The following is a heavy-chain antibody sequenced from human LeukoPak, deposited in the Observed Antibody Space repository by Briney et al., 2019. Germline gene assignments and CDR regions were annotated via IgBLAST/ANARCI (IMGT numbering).Heavy chain of an antibody. CDR2: INQDGREQ. Sequence: QTGGSLRLSCAASGFTFSDYWMSWVRQAPGQGLEWVAKINQDGREQHFVDSVKGRFTISRDNAKNSLFLQMDSLRAEVTAVYYCTGGALDYWGQGALVTVSS. J-gene: IGHJ4*02. CDR3: TGGALDY. CDR1: GFTFSDYW. V-gene: IGHV3-7*04.